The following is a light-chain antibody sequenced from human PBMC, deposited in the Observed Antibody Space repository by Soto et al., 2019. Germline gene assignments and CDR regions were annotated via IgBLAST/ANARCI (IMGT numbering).Light chain of an antibody. V-gene: IGKV3-15*01. CDR3: QQYNNRLTWA. CDR1: QSISSN. J-gene: IGKJ1*01. CDR2: ATS. Sequence: EIVMTQSPATLSVSPGGRATLSCRASQSISSNLAWYQQKPGQAPRLLIYATSTRATGIPARFSGSGSGTEFTLTISSLQSEDFAVYYCQQYNNRLTWAFGQGTKVEIK.